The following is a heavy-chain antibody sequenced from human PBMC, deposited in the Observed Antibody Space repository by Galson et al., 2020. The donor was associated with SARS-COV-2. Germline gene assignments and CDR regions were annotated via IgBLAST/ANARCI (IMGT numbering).Heavy chain of an antibody. D-gene: IGHD3-3*01. J-gene: IGHJ4*02. CDR3: ARHDVWDGVVQLDY. Sequence: GESLKIPCAASGFTFSTYWMSWVRQAPGKGLEWVANMRPDGSDKYYVDSVKGRFTISRDNAKNSLYLQLNSLRAEDTAVYYCARHDVWDGVVQLDYWGQGTLVTVSS. CDR1: GFTFSTYW. V-gene: IGHV3-7*03. CDR2: MRPDGSDK.